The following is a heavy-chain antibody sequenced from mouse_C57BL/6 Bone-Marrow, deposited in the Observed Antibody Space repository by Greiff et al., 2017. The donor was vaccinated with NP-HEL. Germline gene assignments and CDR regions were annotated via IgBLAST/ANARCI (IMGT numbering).Heavy chain of an antibody. V-gene: IGHV2-9-1*01. CDR1: GFSLTSYA. D-gene: IGHD1-1*01. CDR3: ARNHPYYYGSSWYFDV. CDR2: IWTGGGT. Sequence: VQGVESGPGLVAPSQSLSITCTVSGFSLTSYAISWVRQPPGKGLEWLGVIWTGGGTNYNSALKSRLSISKDNSKSQVFLKMNSLQTDDTARYYCARNHPYYYGSSWYFDVWGTGTTVTVSS. J-gene: IGHJ1*03.